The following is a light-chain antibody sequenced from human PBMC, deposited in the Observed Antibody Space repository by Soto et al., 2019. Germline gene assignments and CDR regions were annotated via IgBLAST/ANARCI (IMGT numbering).Light chain of an antibody. CDR2: DAS. CDR1: QSVSSY. CDR3: QQRSILPIT. J-gene: IGKJ5*01. Sequence: EIVLTQSPATLSLSPGERATLSCRASQSVSSYLIWYQQKPGQAPRLLISDASTRATGIPTRFSGSGSGTDFTLTISSLEPEDFAVYYCQQRSILPITFGQGTRLDIK. V-gene: IGKV3-11*01.